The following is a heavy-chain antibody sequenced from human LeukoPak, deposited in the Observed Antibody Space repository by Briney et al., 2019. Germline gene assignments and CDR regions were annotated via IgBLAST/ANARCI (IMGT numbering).Heavy chain of an antibody. CDR2: IGTSTSYI. J-gene: IGHJ6*03. D-gene: IGHD6-6*01. CDR1: GFTFSTYI. CDR3: AGLSSSLFRRNYYYYMDV. V-gene: IGHV3-21*01. Sequence: PGGSLRLSCAASGFTFSTYIMNWVRQTPGKGLEWVSSIGTSTSYIYYADSVKGRFTISRDNAKNSLYLEMNSLRAEDTAVYYCAGLSSSLFRRNYYYYMDVWGKGTTVTVSS.